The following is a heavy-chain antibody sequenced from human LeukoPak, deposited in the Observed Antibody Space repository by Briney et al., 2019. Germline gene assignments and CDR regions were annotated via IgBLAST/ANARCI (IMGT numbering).Heavy chain of an antibody. CDR3: VKDVGGSYAFDY. D-gene: IGHD1-26*01. CDR2: ISSNGGST. CDR1: GFTFSSYA. V-gene: IGHV3-64D*09. Sequence: GGSLRLSCSASGFTFSSYAMHWVRQAPGKGLEYVSAISSNGGSTYYADSVKGRFTTSRDNSKNTLHLQMSTLRAEDTALYYCVKDVGGSYAFDYWGQGILVTVAS. J-gene: IGHJ4*02.